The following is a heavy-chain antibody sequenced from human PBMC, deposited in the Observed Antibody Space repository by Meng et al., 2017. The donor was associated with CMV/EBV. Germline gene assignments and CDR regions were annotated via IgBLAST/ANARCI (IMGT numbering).Heavy chain of an antibody. CDR1: GGTLSGYA. V-gene: IGHV1-69*05. D-gene: IGHD2-2*01. CDR3: ASCISSSCFQYYFDS. J-gene: IGHJ4*02. CDR2: IIPIFGTA. Sequence: SVKVSCKASGGTLSGYAISWVRQAPGQGLEWMGGIIPIFGTAKYPQKFQGRVTITTDEPTGRAYMELSSLRSEDTAVYYCASCISSSCFQYYFDSWGQGTLVTVSS.